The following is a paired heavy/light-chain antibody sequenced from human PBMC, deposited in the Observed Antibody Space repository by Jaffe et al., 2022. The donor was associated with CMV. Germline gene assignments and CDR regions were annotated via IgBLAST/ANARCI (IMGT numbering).Heavy chain of an antibody. Sequence: EVQLVESGGGLVQPGGSLRLSCVASGFTFSTYEMNWVRQAPGKGLEWVAYIRSSESLIYYADSVKGRFTISRDNAKNSLYLQMNSLRAEDTAVYYCARDSYYYGSGSYSLGLVFDSWGQGTLVTVSS. V-gene: IGHV3-48*03. D-gene: IGHD3-10*01. J-gene: IGHJ4*02. CDR1: GFTFSTYE. CDR2: IRSSESLI. CDR3: ARDSYYYGSGSYSLGLVFDS.
Light chain of an antibody. CDR2: DAI. J-gene: IGKJ1*01. Sequence: EIVLTQSPATLSLSPGERATLSCRASQSVSNYLAWYQQKPGQAPRLLIYDAINRATGIPARFSGSGSGTDFTLTISSLEPEDFAVYYCQQRSDWPPATFGQGTKVEIK. CDR3: QQRSDWPPAT. CDR1: QSVSNY. V-gene: IGKV3-11*01.